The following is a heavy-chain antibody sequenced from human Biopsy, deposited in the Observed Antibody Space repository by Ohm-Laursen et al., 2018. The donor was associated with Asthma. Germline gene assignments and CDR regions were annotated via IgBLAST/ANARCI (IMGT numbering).Heavy chain of an antibody. Sequence: TLSLTCSVSGDSISTTNYWSWIRQPPGKRLEWIGSVYYSGTSYYNPSLKGRLTISVDTSKTQFSLNLGSVTAADTAVYYCARHWSGNGWQVMYNYFDPWGRGTLVTVSS. D-gene: IGHD6-19*01. CDR3: ARHWSGNGWQVMYNYFDP. CDR2: VYYSGTS. J-gene: IGHJ5*02. CDR1: GDSISTTNY. V-gene: IGHV4-39*01.